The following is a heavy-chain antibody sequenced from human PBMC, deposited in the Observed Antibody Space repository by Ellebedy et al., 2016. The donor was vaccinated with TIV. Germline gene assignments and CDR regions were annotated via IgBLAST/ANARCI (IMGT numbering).Heavy chain of an antibody. D-gene: IGHD3-10*01. CDR3: ARETWFGELLSVEY. J-gene: IGHJ4*02. Sequence: PGGSLRLSCAASGFTLSTYAMSWVRQTPGKGLEWVSAISATGDRTHYPDSVRGRFTISRDSSKNTLYLQMNSLKAEDTAVYYCARETWFGELLSVEYWGQGTLVTVSS. V-gene: IGHV3-23*01. CDR1: GFTLSTYA. CDR2: ISATGDRT.